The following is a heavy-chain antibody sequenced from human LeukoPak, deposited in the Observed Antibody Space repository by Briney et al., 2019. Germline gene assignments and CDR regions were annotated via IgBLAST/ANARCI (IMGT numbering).Heavy chain of an antibody. CDR2: IIPIFGTA. Sequence: SVNVSCKASGGTFSSYAISWVRQAPGQGLEWMGGIIPIFGTANYAQKFQGRVTIAADEYTRTAYMELSSLRSEDTAVYYCARGRSSSGWYSYMFDYWGQGTLVTVSS. J-gene: IGHJ4*02. V-gene: IGHV1-69*13. CDR3: ARGRSSSGWYSYMFDY. D-gene: IGHD6-19*01. CDR1: GGTFSSYA.